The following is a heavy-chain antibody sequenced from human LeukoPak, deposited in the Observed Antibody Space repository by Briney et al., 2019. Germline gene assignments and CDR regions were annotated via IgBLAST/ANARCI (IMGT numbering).Heavy chain of an antibody. CDR3: LTGPFDY. CDR2: IRSKTYGGTT. J-gene: IGHJ4*02. CDR1: GFTFGDHA. V-gene: IGHV3-49*04. Sequence: GGSLRLSCTASGFTFGDHAMSWVRQAPGKGLEWVGFIRSKTYGGTTEYAASVKGRFTISRDDSKSIAYLQMNSLKTEDTAVYYCLTGPFDYWGQGTPVTVSS.